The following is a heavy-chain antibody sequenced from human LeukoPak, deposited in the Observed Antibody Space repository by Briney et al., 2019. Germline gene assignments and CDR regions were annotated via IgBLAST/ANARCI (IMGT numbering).Heavy chain of an antibody. CDR2: IIPIFGTA. Sequence: SVKVSCKASGGTFSSYAISWVRQAPGQGLEWMGGIIPIFGTANYAQKFQGRVTITADESTSTAYMELSSLRAEDTAVYYCANYKQLSRNNWFDPWGQGTLVTVSS. CDR3: ANYKQLSRNNWFDP. V-gene: IGHV1-69*13. CDR1: GGTFSSYA. D-gene: IGHD6-6*01. J-gene: IGHJ5*02.